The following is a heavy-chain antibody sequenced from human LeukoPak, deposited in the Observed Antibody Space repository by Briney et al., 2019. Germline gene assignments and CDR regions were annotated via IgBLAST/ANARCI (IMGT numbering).Heavy chain of an antibody. Sequence: GGSLRLSCAASGFTFSSHSMNWVRQAPGKGLEWVSSISSSSSYIYYADSVKGRFTISRDNAKNSLYLQMNSLRAEDTAVYYCARDSSGWYFFDYWGQGTLVTVSS. CDR2: ISSSSSYI. CDR1: GFTFSSHS. D-gene: IGHD6-19*01. V-gene: IGHV3-21*01. J-gene: IGHJ4*02. CDR3: ARDSSGWYFFDY.